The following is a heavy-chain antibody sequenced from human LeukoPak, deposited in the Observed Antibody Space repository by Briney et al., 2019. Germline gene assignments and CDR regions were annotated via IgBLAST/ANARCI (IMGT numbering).Heavy chain of an antibody. CDR2: ISGSGGST. CDR1: GFTFSSYD. D-gene: IGHD3-16*02. J-gene: IGHJ4*02. V-gene: IGHV3-23*01. CDR3: AKDVVVGMITFGGVIVPAPTDY. Sequence: PGGSLRLSCAASGFTFSSYDMHWVRQAPGKGLEWVSAISGSGGSTYYADSVKGRFTISRDNSKNTLYLQMNSLRAEDTAVYYCAKDVVVGMITFGGVIVPAPTDYWGQGTLVTVSS.